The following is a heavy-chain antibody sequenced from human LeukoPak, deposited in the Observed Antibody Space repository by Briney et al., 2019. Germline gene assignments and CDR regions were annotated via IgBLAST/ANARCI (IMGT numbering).Heavy chain of an antibody. V-gene: IGHV3-48*03. Sequence: QPGGSLRLSCAASGFTFSSYEMNWVRQAPGKGLEWVSYISSSGSTIYYAASVKGRFTIYRDNAKNSLYLQMNSLRAEDTAVYYCARTRLLRPSWFHPWRQGTLVTVSS. CDR3: ARTRLLRPSWFHP. J-gene: IGHJ5*02. D-gene: IGHD2-15*01. CDR2: ISSSGSTI. CDR1: GFTFSSYE.